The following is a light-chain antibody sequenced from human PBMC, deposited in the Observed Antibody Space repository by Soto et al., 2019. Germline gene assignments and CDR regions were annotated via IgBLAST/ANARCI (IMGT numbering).Light chain of an antibody. CDR3: QQSYNTPYT. CDR1: QDISSY. J-gene: IGKJ2*01. V-gene: IGKV1-39*01. Sequence: EIQVTQSPSSLSASVGDRVTFTCRASQDISSYLDWYQQKPGKAPSLLIFAAATMEGGVPSRFSAGGSGTDFTLTISSLQSEDFATYYCQQSYNTPYTFGQGTHLEV. CDR2: AAA.